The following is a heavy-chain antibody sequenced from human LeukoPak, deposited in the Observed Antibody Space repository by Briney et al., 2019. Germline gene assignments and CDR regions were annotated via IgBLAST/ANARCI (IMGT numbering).Heavy chain of an antibody. Sequence: GGSLRLSCAASGFTFSSYSMNWVRQAPGKGLEWVSGISWNSGSIGYADSVKGRFTISRDNAKNSLYLQMNSLRAEDTALYYCTKSLGELLSRYYYYGMDVWGQGTTVTVSS. V-gene: IGHV3-9*01. CDR1: GFTFSSYS. CDR2: ISWNSGSI. J-gene: IGHJ6*02. D-gene: IGHD3-10*01. CDR3: TKSLGELLSRYYYYGMDV.